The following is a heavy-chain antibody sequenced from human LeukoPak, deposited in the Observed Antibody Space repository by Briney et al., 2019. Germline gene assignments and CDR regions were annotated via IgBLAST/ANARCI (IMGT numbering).Heavy chain of an antibody. J-gene: IGHJ5*02. V-gene: IGHV4-61*01. Sequence: SETLSLTCTVSGCSVSSGSYYWTWIRQPPGKELEWIGDIYHSGSTNYNPSLKSRVTISVDTSKNQFSLNLRFVTAADTAVYHCARSPIFRYAYGSGMRGWFDPWGQGTLVTVSS. CDR1: GCSVSSGSYY. CDR3: ARSPIFRYAYGSGMRGWFDP. CDR2: IYHSGST. D-gene: IGHD3-10*01.